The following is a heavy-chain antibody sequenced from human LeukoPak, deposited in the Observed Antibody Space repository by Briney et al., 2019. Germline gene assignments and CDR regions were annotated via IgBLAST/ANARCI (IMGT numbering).Heavy chain of an antibody. D-gene: IGHD4-11*01. CDR2: ISGYNGYT. J-gene: IGHJ1*01. CDR3: ARDKAVTTELTQYFHH. Sequence: ASVTVSCKTSGYTFTSYYMHWVRQAPGQGLEWMGWISGYNGYTNYAQKFQFRVTMTTDTSTSTAYMELRSLTSDDTAVYYCARDKAVTTELTQYFHHWGQGTLVTVSS. V-gene: IGHV1-18*04. CDR1: GYTFTSYY.